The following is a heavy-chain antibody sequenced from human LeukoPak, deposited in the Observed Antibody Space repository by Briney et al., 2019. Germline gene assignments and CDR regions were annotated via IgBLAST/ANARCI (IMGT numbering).Heavy chain of an antibody. Sequence: GGSLRLSCAASGFTFSSYAMSWVRQAPGKGLEWVSAISGSGGSTYYADSVKGRFTISRDNSKNTLYLQMNSLRAEDTAVYYCAKDLGYCSGGSCYPFGPFDYWGQGTLATVSS. CDR3: AKDLGYCSGGSCYPFGPFDY. CDR2: ISGSGGST. CDR1: GFTFSSYA. D-gene: IGHD2-15*01. J-gene: IGHJ4*02. V-gene: IGHV3-23*01.